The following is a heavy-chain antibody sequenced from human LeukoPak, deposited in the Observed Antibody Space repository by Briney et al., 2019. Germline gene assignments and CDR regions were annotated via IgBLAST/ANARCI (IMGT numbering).Heavy chain of an antibody. J-gene: IGHJ2*01. CDR2: MSASGGSA. CDR1: GFTFSTYA. Sequence: GGSLRLSCSASGFTFSTYAMNWVRQAPGKGLEWVSSMSASGGSAYYADSVKGRFTISRDNSKNTLYLQMNSLRAEDTAVYYCARGSYSLLWFGELLSAQPWYFDLWGRGTLVTVSS. CDR3: ARGSYSLLWFGELLSAQPWYFDL. D-gene: IGHD3-10*01. V-gene: IGHV3-23*01.